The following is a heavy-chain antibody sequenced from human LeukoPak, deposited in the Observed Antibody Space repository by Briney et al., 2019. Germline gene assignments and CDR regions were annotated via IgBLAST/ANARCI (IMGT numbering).Heavy chain of an antibody. J-gene: IGHJ4*02. CDR2: IYYSGST. CDR3: ARGRDQLQPLDY. Sequence: SETLSLTCTVSGGSISNYYWTWIRQPPGKGLEWIGYIYYSGSTNYNPSLKSRVTISLDTSKNHFSLRLSSVTAADTAVYYCARGRDQLQPLDYWGQGTLVTVSS. CDR1: GGSISNYY. V-gene: IGHV4-59*08. D-gene: IGHD2-2*01.